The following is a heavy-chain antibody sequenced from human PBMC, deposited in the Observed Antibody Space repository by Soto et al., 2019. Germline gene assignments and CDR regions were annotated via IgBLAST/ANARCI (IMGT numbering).Heavy chain of an antibody. Sequence: EVQLVESGVGLVKPGGSLRLSCGASGFSFNNAWLNWFRQAPGKGLEWVGRIKSKSDGELAEYAAPVKDRFTISRDDSKNTVFLQMNSLKAEDTAVYYCALITSDYWGQGTLVTVSS. J-gene: IGHJ4*02. V-gene: IGHV3-15*07. CDR3: ALITSDY. CDR2: IKSKSDGELA. CDR1: GFSFNNAW.